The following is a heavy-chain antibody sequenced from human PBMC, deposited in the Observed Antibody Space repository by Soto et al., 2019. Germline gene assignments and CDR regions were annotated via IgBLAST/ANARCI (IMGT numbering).Heavy chain of an antibody. CDR1: GGTFSSYA. J-gene: IGHJ6*02. D-gene: IGHD3-3*01. Sequence: SVKVSCKASGGTFSSYAISWVRQAPGQGLEWMGGIIPIFGTANYAQKFQGRVTITADESTSTAYMELSSLRSEDTAVYYCAMGSASQSPLILRFLEWSPFYGYGTDVWGQGTTVTVSS. CDR2: IIPIFGTA. V-gene: IGHV1-69*13. CDR3: AMGSASQSPLILRFLEWSPFYGYGTDV.